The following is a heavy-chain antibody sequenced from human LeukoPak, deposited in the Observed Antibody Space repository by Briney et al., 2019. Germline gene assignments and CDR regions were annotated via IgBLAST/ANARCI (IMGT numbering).Heavy chain of an antibody. J-gene: IGHJ4*02. V-gene: IGHV4-59*01. CDR2: IYYSGST. D-gene: IGHD3-10*02. CDR1: GGSFSSYD. CDR3: ARDIFGKGPDY. Sequence: PSETLSLTCTVSGGSFSSYDWSWIRQPPGKGLEWIGYIYYSGSTNYNPSLKSRVTISVDTSKNQFSLKLSSVTAADTAVYYCARDIFGKGPDYWGQGTLVTVSS.